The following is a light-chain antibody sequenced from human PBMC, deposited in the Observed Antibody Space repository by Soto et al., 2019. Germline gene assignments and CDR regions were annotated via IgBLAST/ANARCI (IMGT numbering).Light chain of an antibody. Sequence: EIVLTQSPATLSVSPGERAALSCRASQSVSNNLAWYQQKPGQPPRLLIFGASIRATDIPARFSGSGSAAAFAPTISTLQSGDFAVYYCQQYSVWPFTFGGGTKVVIK. V-gene: IGKV3D-15*03. J-gene: IGKJ4*01. CDR1: QSVSNN. CDR2: GAS. CDR3: QQYSVWPFT.